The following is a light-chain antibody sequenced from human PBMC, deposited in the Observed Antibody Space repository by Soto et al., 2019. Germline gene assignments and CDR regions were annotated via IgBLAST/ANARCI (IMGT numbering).Light chain of an antibody. CDR2: GAS. CDR3: QQYNSWPPRT. Sequence: EIVMTQSPASLSVSPGATATLSCRASQSISNSLAWYQQKPGQAPSLLIYGASTRATGIPARFSGSGSGTEFTLTISSLQSEDSALYYCQQYNSWPPRTFGQGTKLEIK. V-gene: IGKV3-15*01. CDR1: QSISNS. J-gene: IGKJ2*01.